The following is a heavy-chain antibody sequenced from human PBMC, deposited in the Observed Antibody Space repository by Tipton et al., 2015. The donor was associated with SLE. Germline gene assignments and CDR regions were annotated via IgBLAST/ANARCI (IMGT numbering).Heavy chain of an antibody. D-gene: IGHD3-10*02. CDR2: IIPVFGTS. V-gene: IGHV1-69*01. CDR3: ARDVRGVVTGNYFAMDV. Sequence: QVQLVQSGAEVKKPGSSVKVSCKASGGTFSSYAISWVRQAPGQGLEWMGGIIPVFGTSNYAQKFQGRVTITTDESTSTAYMELNNLRSDDTAVYYCARDVRGVVTGNYFAMDVWGQGTTVTVSS. CDR1: GGTFSSYA. J-gene: IGHJ6*02.